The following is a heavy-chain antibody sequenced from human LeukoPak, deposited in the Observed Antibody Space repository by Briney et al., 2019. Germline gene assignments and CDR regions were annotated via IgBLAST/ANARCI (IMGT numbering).Heavy chain of an antibody. D-gene: IGHD3-22*01. Sequence: GGSLRLSCAASGFTFSNYEMNWVRQAPGKGLEWVSAISGSGGSTYYADSVKGRFTISRDNSKNTLYLQMNSLRAEDTAVYYCAKVAPSSGYSFDYWGQGTLVTVSS. CDR3: AKVAPSSGYSFDY. CDR1: GFTFSNYE. J-gene: IGHJ4*02. V-gene: IGHV3-23*01. CDR2: ISGSGGST.